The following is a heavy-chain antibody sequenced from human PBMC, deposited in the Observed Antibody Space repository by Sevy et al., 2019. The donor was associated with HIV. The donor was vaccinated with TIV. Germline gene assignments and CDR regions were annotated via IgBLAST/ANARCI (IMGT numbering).Heavy chain of an antibody. CDR1: GGSLNTYG. V-gene: IGHV4-59*01. CDR3: GRDNWGSIDY. J-gene: IGHJ4*02. CDR2: AYYNGGT. Sequence: SETLSLTCTVSGGSLNTYGWSWIRQPPGKGLEWIWYAYYNGGTNYNPSLKSRLTILVGTSERPFSLQLSSVTPADTDVYYCGRDNWGSIDYWGQGVLVTVSS. D-gene: IGHD7-27*01.